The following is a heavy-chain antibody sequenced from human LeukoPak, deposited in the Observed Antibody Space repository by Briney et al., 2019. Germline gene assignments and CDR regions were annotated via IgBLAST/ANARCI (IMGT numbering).Heavy chain of an antibody. Sequence: SETLSLTCTVSGESISGFYWTWVRQPPGKGLEWIGYIYYSGSTNYNPSLKSRVTISVDTSKNQFSLKLSSVTAADTAVYYCARGVVIAPQTFDYWGQGTLVTVSS. CDR3: ARGVVIAPQTFDY. CDR2: IYYSGST. CDR1: GESISGFY. D-gene: IGHD2-21*01. V-gene: IGHV4-59*01. J-gene: IGHJ4*02.